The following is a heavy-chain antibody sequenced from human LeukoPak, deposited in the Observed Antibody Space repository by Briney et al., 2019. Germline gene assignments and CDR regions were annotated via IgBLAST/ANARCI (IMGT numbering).Heavy chain of an antibody. Sequence: SETLSLTCAVSGYSITSGYYWGWIRQPPGKGLEWIGSIYHSGSTYYNPSLKSRVTISVDTSKNQFSLKLSSVTAADTAVYYCARLTSGYWGQGTLVTVSS. D-gene: IGHD3-10*01. CDR3: ARLTSGY. V-gene: IGHV4-38-2*01. CDR2: IYHSGST. CDR1: GYSITSGYY. J-gene: IGHJ4*02.